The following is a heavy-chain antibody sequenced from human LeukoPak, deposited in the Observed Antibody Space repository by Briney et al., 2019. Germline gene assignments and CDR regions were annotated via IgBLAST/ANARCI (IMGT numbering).Heavy chain of an antibody. Sequence: GGSLRLSCAASGFTFSDYYMSWVRQAPGKGLEWVSAISGSGGSTYYADSAKGRFTISRDNSKNTLYLQMNSLRAEDTAVYYCALSGSYLSISVGYYFDYWGQGTLVTVSS. D-gene: IGHD1-26*01. CDR2: ISGSGGST. J-gene: IGHJ4*02. CDR1: GFTFSDYY. CDR3: ALSGSYLSISVGYYFDY. V-gene: IGHV3-23*01.